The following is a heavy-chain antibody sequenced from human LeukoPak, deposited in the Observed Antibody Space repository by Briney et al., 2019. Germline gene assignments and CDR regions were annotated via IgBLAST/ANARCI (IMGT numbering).Heavy chain of an antibody. CDR3: ASLLVTDFYFDY. CDR2: IYSSGST. Sequence: PSETLSLTCSVSGDSVSSGDYYWSWIRQPPGKELEWIGYIYSSGSTNYNPSLKSRVTISVDTSKNQFSLKLSPVTAADTAVYYCASLLVTDFYFDYWGQGTLVTVSS. D-gene: IGHD2-21*02. J-gene: IGHJ4*02. V-gene: IGHV4-61*08. CDR1: GDSVSSGDYY.